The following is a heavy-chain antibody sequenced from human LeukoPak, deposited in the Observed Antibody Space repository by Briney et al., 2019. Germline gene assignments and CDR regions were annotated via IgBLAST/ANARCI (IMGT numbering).Heavy chain of an antibody. CDR1: GFSLSTSGMC. Sequence: SGPALVKPTQTLTLTCTFSGFSLSTSGMCVSWIRQPPGKALEWLARIDWDDDKYYSTSLKTRLTISKDTSKNQVVLTMTNMDPVDTATYYCARTTTVTTFRYYYGMDVWGQGTTVTVSS. V-gene: IGHV2-70*11. CDR2: IDWDDDK. D-gene: IGHD4-17*01. CDR3: ARTTTVTTFRYYYGMDV. J-gene: IGHJ6*02.